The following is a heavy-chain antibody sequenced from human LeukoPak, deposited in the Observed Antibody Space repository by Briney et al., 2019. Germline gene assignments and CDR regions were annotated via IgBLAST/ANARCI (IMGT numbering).Heavy chain of an antibody. CDR1: GDSISSGDSY. V-gene: IGHV4-30-4*08. CDR2: IYYTGST. CDR3: ARDDGYTYGFKTSDY. J-gene: IGHJ4*02. D-gene: IGHD5-18*01. Sequence: SQTLSLTCTVSGDSISSGDSYWSWIRQPPGQGLEWISYIYYTGSTYYNPSLKSQVTLSIDTSKNQFSLKLNSVTAADTAVYYCARDDGYTYGFKTSDYWGQGTLVTVSS.